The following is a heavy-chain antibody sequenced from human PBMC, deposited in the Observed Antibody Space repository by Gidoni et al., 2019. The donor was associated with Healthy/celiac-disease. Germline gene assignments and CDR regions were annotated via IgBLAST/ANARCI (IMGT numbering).Heavy chain of an antibody. D-gene: IGHD3-16*01. CDR3: ARGKGGDV. CDR2: IEQDGSEK. CDR1: GFTFTNYW. V-gene: IGHV3-7*03. Sequence: EVQLVESGGGLVQPGGSLRLSCAASGFTFTNYWMTWVRQAPGKGLEWVADIEQDGSEKFYLASLKGLFTISRDNAKNSLYRQMNSLRAEDTAVYYCARGKGGDVWGQGTTVIVSS. J-gene: IGHJ6*02.